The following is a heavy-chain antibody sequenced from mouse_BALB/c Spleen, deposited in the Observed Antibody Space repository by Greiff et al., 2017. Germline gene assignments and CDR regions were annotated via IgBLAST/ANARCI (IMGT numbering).Heavy chain of an antibody. CDR2: ISYSGST. V-gene: IGHV3-2*02. J-gene: IGHJ4*01. Sequence: VQLQESGPGLVKPSQSLSLTCTVTGYSITSDYAWNWIRQFPGNKLEWMGYISYSGSTSYNPSLKSRISITRDTSKNQFFLQLNSVTTEDTATYYCARDYGSLYYYAMDYWGQGTSVTVSS. D-gene: IGHD1-1*01. CDR3: ARDYGSLYYYAMDY. CDR1: GYSITSDYA.